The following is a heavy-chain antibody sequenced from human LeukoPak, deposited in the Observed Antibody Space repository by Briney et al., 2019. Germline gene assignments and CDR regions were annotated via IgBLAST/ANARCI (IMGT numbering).Heavy chain of an antibody. CDR2: IYYAGST. CDR3: ARVPGGTYNHYFDY. CDR1: GGSINSYY. V-gene: IGHV4-59*01. J-gene: IGHJ4*02. Sequence: SQTLSLTCTGSGGSINSYYWSGIRQPPGKGLEWIGYIYYAGSTNYNPSLKSRITISVDTSKNQFSLKLASITAADTAVYYCARVPGGTYNHYFDYWGQGTLVTVSS. D-gene: IGHD5-24*01.